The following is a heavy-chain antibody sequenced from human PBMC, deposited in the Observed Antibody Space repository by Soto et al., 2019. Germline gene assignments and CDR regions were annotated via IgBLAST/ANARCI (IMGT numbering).Heavy chain of an antibody. Sequence: QVQLQESGPGLVKPSQTLSLTCTVSGGSISSGGYYWSWIRQHPGKGLEWIGYIYYSGSTYYNPSPESRVTISVATSKNQCSLKLSSVTAADTAVYYCARGASCGGDCHWFDPWGQGTLVTVSS. D-gene: IGHD2-21*02. CDR2: IYYSGST. CDR3: ARGASCGGDCHWFDP. J-gene: IGHJ5*02. V-gene: IGHV4-31*03. CDR1: GGSISSGGYY.